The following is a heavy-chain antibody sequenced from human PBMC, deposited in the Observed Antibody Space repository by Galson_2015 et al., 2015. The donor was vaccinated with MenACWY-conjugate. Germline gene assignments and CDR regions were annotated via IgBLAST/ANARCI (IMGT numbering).Heavy chain of an antibody. J-gene: IGHJ6*03. V-gene: IGHV3-48*03. CDR1: GFTFTGYE. CDR2: ISKSGSPI. CDR3: ARVGTWIHQYVYYMDV. Sequence: SLRLSCAASGFTFTGYEFNWVRQAPGKGLEWLSYISKSGSPIYYADSVKGRITISRDNIKKSLFLEMNSLRAGDTGVYYCARVGTWIHQYVYYMDVWGKGTTVTGSS. D-gene: IGHD5-18*01.